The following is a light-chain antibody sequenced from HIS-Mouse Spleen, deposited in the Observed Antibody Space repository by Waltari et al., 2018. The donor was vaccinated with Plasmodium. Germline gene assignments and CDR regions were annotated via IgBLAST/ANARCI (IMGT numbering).Light chain of an antibody. CDR3: QQYGSSPYT. CDR2: GAS. Sequence: EIVLTQSPGTLSLSPGERATLSCRASQSVSSSYLAWYQQKPGQAPRLLIYGASSRATGIPDRFSGSGSGTDFTLTISRLEPEDFAVYYWQQYGSSPYTFGRGTKVEIK. V-gene: IGKV3-20*01. J-gene: IGKJ4*01. CDR1: QSVSSSY.